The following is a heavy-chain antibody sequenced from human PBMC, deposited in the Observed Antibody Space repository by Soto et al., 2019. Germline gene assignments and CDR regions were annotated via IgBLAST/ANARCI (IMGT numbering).Heavy chain of an antibody. J-gene: IGHJ4*02. CDR1: GGTFSSYA. CDR2: IIPIFGTA. V-gene: IGHV1-69*01. Sequence: QVQLVQSGAEVKKPGSSVKVSCKASGGTFSSYAISWVRQAPGQGLEWMGGIIPIFGTANYAQKFQGRVTITADESTSTAYMELTSLRSEDTAVYYCASGAYDFWSADHHPPGYWGQGTLVTVSS. D-gene: IGHD3-3*01. CDR3: ASGAYDFWSADHHPPGY.